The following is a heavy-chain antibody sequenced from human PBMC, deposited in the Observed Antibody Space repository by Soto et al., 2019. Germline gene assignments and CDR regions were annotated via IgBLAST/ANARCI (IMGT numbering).Heavy chain of an antibody. CDR2: IYYSGST. Sequence: PSETLSLTCTVSGGSISSGDYYWSWIRQPPGKGLEWIGYIYYSGSTYYNPSLKSRVTISVDTSKNQFSLKLSSVTAADTAVYYCARDCSGGSCYPYGMDVWGQGTTVTVSS. CDR3: ARDCSGGSCYPYGMDV. D-gene: IGHD2-15*01. V-gene: IGHV4-30-4*01. J-gene: IGHJ6*02. CDR1: GGSISSGDYY.